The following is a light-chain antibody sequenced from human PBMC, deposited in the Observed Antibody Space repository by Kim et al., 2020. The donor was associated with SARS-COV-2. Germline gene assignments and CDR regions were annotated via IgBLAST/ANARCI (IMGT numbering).Light chain of an antibody. CDR1: SGSIASNY. CDR3: QSYDSSNPHWV. V-gene: IGLV6-57*04. CDR2: EDN. Sequence: LTQPHSVSESPGKTVTISCTRSSGSIASNYVQWYQQRPGSAPTTVIYEDNQRPSGVSDRFSGSIDSSSNSASLTISGLKTEDEADYYCQSYDSSNPHWVFGGGTQLTVL. J-gene: IGLJ3*02.